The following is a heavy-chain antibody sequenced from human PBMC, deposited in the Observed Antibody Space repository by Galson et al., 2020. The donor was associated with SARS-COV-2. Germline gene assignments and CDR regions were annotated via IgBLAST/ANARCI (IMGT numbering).Heavy chain of an antibody. D-gene: IGHD3-22*01. V-gene: IGHV1-24*01. CDR1: GYTLTELS. CDR3: ATAPAYYYESSGWY. CDR2: FDPEDGET. Sequence: ASVKVSCKVSGYTLTELSMHWVRQAPGKGLEWMGGFDPEDGETIYAQKFQGRVTMTEDTSTDTAYMELSSLRSEDTAVYYCATAPAYYYESSGWYWGQGTLVTVSS. J-gene: IGHJ4*02.